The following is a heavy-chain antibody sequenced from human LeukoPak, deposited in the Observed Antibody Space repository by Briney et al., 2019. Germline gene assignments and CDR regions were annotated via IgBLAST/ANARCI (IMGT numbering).Heavy chain of an antibody. CDR1: GGSFTHYY. D-gene: IGHD5-18*01. V-gene: IGHV4-59*08. CDR3: ARGAALVTHRYFDY. J-gene: IGHJ4*02. CDR2: IYSSGTT. Sequence: SETLSLTCAVSGGSFTHYYWSWIRQPPGKGLQWIGYIYSSGTTKYNPSLKSRVTISLDMPNNQFSLILTSVTAADTAVYYCARGAALVTHRYFDYWGPGTLVTVSS.